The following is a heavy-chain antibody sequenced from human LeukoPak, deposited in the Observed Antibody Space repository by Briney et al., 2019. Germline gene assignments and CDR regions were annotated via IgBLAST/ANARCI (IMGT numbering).Heavy chain of an antibody. J-gene: IGHJ5*02. V-gene: IGHV1-2*02. CDR1: GYTFTGYY. CDR2: INPNSGGT. CDR3: ARAVGITFGGVPSPRWFDP. D-gene: IGHD3-16*01. Sequence: ASVKVSCKASGYTFTGYYMHWVRQAPAQGLEWMGWINPNSGGTNYAQKFQGRVTKTRDTSISTAYMELSRLRSDDTALYYCARAVGITFGGVPSPRWFDPWGQGTLVTVSS.